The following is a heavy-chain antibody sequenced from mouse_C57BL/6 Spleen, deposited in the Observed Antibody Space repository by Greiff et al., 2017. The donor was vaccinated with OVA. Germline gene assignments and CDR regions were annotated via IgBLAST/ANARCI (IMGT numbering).Heavy chain of an antibody. J-gene: IGHJ1*03. CDR2: FYPGSGSI. CDR3: ARHEGSYNGSSHWYFGG. D-gene: IGHD1-1*01. Sequence: QVQLKESGAELVKPGASVKLSCKASGYTFTEYSIHWVKQRSGQGLEWIGWFYPGSGSINYNEKFKDKATLTADTSSSTVDMEVSRWTTKDSSVYFGARHEGSYNGSSHWYFGGWGTGTTVTV. V-gene: IGHV1-62-2*01. CDR1: GYTFTEYS.